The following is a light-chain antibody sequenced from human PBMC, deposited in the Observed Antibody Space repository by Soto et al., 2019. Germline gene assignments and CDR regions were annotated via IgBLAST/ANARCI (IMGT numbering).Light chain of an antibody. CDR2: DVS. V-gene: IGLV2-14*01. J-gene: IGLJ2*01. CDR3: SSYTSSSTYVV. Sequence: QSALTQPASVSGSPGQSITISCTGTSSDVGGYNYVSWYQQHPGKAPKLMIYDVSNRPSGVSNRFSGSKSGNTASLTIAGLQAEEEADDSCSSYTSSSTYVVFGGGTQLTVL. CDR1: SSDVGGYNY.